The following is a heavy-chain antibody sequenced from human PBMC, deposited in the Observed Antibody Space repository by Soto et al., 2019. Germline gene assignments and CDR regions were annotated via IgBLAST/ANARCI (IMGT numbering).Heavy chain of an antibody. D-gene: IGHD3-3*01. CDR3: ARRRPTHDFWSGRDAFDI. J-gene: IGHJ3*02. CDR2: IYWNDDK. Sequence: QITLKESGPTLVKPTQTLTLTCTFSGFSLSTSGVGVGWIRQPPGKALEWLALIYWNDDKRYSPSLKSRLTITKDTSKNQVVLTMTNMDPVDTDTYYCARRRPTHDFWSGRDAFDIWGQGTMVTVSS. CDR1: GFSLSTSGVG. V-gene: IGHV2-5*01.